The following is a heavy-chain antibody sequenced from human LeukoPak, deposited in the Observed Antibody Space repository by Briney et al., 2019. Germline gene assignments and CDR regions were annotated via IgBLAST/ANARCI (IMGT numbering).Heavy chain of an antibody. CDR1: GFTFSDYY. J-gene: IGHJ4*02. Sequence: GGSLRLSCAASGFTFSDYYMSWIRQAPGKGLEWVSYISSSSSYTNYADSVKGRFTISRDSDKNSLYLQMNSLRAEDTAVYYCARGGTMVRGVITSFYYWGQGTLVTVSS. V-gene: IGHV3-11*06. CDR2: ISSSSSYT. CDR3: ARGGTMVRGVITSFYY. D-gene: IGHD3-10*01.